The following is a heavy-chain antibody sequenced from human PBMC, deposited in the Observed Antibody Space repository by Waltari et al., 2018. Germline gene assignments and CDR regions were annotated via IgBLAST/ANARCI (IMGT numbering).Heavy chain of an antibody. V-gene: IGHV1-18*04. Sequence: QVQLVQSGAEVKKPGASVKVSCKASGYPFTSSGISWMRQAPGQGLEWMGWVSAYNGNTKYAQKLQGRVTMTTDTSTSTAYMELRSLRSDDTAVYYCARGGVVVPAAMGFDLWGRGTLVTVSS. CDR3: ARGGVVVPAAMGFDL. J-gene: IGHJ2*01. D-gene: IGHD2-2*01. CDR2: VSAYNGNT. CDR1: GYPFTSSG.